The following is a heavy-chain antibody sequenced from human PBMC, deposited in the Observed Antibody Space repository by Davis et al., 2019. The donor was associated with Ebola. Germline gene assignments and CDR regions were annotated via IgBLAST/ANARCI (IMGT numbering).Heavy chain of an antibody. D-gene: IGHD1-26*01. Sequence: PGGSLRLSCAASGFTFSNYAMHWVRQAPGKGLEWVAVIWYDGNTKYYADYVKGRFTISRDNSKNTLYVQMNSLGAEDTAVYYCARDASYSRSYLDYWGQGTLVIVSS. CDR1: GFTFSNYA. CDR3: ARDASYSRSYLDY. V-gene: IGHV3-33*01. J-gene: IGHJ4*02. CDR2: IWYDGNTK.